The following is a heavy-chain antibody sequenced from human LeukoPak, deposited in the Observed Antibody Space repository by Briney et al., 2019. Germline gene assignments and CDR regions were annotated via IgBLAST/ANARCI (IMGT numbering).Heavy chain of an antibody. J-gene: IGHJ4*02. CDR3: VRGYYDSSGYLWY. Sequence: GGSLRLSCAASGFTFSSYEMNWVRQAPGEGLEWVSYISSSGSTIYYADSVKGRFTISRDNAKNSLYLQMNSLRAEDTAVYYCVRGYYDSSGYLWYWGQGTLVTVSS. V-gene: IGHV3-48*03. CDR2: ISSSGSTI. D-gene: IGHD3-22*01. CDR1: GFTFSSYE.